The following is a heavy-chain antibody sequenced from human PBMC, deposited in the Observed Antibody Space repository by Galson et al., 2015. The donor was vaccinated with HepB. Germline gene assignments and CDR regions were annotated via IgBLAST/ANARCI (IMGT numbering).Heavy chain of an antibody. CDR1: GFTFSTYW. J-gene: IGHJ5*02. CDR2: MNSDESST. V-gene: IGHV3-74*01. Sequence: SLRLSCAASGFTFSTYWMHWVRQAPGKGLVWVSRMNSDESSTTYADSVKGRFTISRDNAKNTLYLQMNSLRVEDTAVYYCARGYRSGWNGEMVFDPRGQGTLVIVSS. CDR3: ARGYRSGWNGEMVFDP. D-gene: IGHD6-19*01.